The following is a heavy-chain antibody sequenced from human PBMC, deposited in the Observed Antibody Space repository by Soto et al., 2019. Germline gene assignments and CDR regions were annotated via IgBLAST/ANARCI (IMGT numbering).Heavy chain of an antibody. CDR3: ARPASSSGYDNWFDP. D-gene: IGHD5-12*01. J-gene: IGHJ5*02. V-gene: IGHV4-61*05. Sequence: SETLSLTCTVSGGSISSSSYYWGWIRQPPGKGLEWIGNIYYSGSTNYNPSLKSRVTISVDTSKSQFSLKLSSVTAADTAVYYCARPASSSGYDNWFDPWGQGTLVTVSS. CDR1: GGSISSSSYY. CDR2: IYYSGST.